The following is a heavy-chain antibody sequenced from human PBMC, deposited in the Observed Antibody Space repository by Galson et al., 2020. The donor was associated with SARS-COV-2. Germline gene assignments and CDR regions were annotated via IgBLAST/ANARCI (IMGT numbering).Heavy chain of an antibody. CDR2: ISTSGTTI. D-gene: IGHD4-17*01. V-gene: IGHV3-11*01. CDR1: GFIFSDYY. CDR3: ARRLGADYYYGMDV. Sequence: GGSLRLSCAASGFIFSDYYMSWIRQPPGKGLEWVSYISTSGTTIYYADSVKGRFTISRDNAKKSLYLQMNSVRAEDTAVYYCARRLGADYYYGMDVWGQGTTVTVSS. J-gene: IGHJ6*02.